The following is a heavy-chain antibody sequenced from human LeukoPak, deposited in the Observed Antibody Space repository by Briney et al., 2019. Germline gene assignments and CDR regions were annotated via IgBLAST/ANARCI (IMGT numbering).Heavy chain of an antibody. CDR3: ARGAVADAFDI. CDR2: IHHSGST. CDR1: GGSISSTNW. J-gene: IGHJ3*02. V-gene: IGHV4-4*02. D-gene: IGHD6-19*01. Sequence: SGTLSLTCAVSGGSISSTNWWSWVRQPPGKGLEWIGEIHHSGSTNYNPSLKSRVTISVDTSKNQFSLKLSSVTAADTAVYYCARGAVADAFDIWGQGTMVTVSS.